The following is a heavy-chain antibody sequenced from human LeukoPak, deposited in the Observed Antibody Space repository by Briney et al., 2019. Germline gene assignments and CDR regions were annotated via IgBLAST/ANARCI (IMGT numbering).Heavy chain of an antibody. Sequence: KPGGSLRLSCAASGFTFSTYAMSWVRQAPGKGLEWVSLISGRGDGTYYAESVKGRFTISRDNSKNTVYLHMNSLRDDDAAIYYCAKGPKTADPLEEYFQHWGQGSLVTVSS. V-gene: IGHV3-23*01. J-gene: IGHJ1*01. CDR1: GFTFSTYA. D-gene: IGHD1-1*01. CDR3: AKGPKTADPLEEYFQH. CDR2: ISGRGDGT.